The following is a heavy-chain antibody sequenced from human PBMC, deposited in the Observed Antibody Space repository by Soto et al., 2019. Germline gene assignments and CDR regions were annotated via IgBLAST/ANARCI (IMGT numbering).Heavy chain of an antibody. J-gene: IGHJ4*02. D-gene: IGHD3-10*01. CDR2: ISNSGST. CDR3: AREGENRGYGSGNERAAYFDY. Sequence: QLQLQESGPGLVKPSQTLSLTCTVSGCSISSGGYYWSWIRQHPGKVLEWIGYISNSGSTYYNPSRRSRVTISVATYKSQFSMKLSSVTSADTAVYYCAREGENRGYGSGNERAAYFDYWGQGTLVTVSS. CDR1: GCSISSGGYY. V-gene: IGHV4-31*03.